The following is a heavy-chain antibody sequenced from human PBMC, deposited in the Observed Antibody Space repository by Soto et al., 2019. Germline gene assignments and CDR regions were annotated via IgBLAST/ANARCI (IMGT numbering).Heavy chain of an antibody. CDR1: GGSFSGYY. CDR3: ARALTRTTVFFDY. V-gene: IGHV4-59*01. Sequence: TCAVYGGSFSGYYWSWIRQPPGKGLEWIGYIYYSGSTNYNPSLKSRVTISVDTSKNQFSLKLSSVTAADTAVYYCARALTRTTVFFDYWGQGTLVTVSS. CDR2: IYYSGST. D-gene: IGHD4-17*01. J-gene: IGHJ4*02.